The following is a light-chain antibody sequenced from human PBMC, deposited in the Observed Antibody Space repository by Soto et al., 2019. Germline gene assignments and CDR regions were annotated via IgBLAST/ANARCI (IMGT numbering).Light chain of an antibody. Sequence: QAVLTQPGCVSGSPGQSITISCSGSSSDVGNGYDSVSWYQQHPGKAPKLIIYEVTNRPSGVSSRFSGSKSGNTASLTISGLPAEDEADYYSSSYTVSVAPYVFGTGTKVTVL. CDR2: EVT. CDR3: SSYTVSVAPYV. V-gene: IGLV2-14*01. CDR1: SSDVGNGYDS. J-gene: IGLJ1*01.